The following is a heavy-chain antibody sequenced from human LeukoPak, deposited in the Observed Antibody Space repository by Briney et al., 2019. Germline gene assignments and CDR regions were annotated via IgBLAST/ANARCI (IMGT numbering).Heavy chain of an antibody. CDR1: GYFFTSYW. D-gene: IGHD2-2*01. CDR2: IYPTDSDT. Sequence: GESLKISCKGSGYFFTSYWIGWVRQMPGKGLEWMGIIYPTDSDTTYSPSFQGQVTISADKSISTAYLQWSSLKASDTAMYYCARQPPLVYCRTTSCFFDYWGQGTVVTVSS. CDR3: ARQPPLVYCRTTSCFFDY. J-gene: IGHJ4*02. V-gene: IGHV5-51*01.